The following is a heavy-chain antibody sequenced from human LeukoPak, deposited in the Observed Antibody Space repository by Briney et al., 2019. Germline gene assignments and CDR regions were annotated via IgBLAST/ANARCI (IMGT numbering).Heavy chain of an antibody. D-gene: IGHD6-19*01. CDR2: ISPNTGAT. J-gene: IGHJ4*02. CDR1: VYTFTVYY. CDR3: ARDRVGSGWPRPYYFEF. Sequence: GASVTVSFTPSVYTFTVYYLHWVRQAPGQALEWMGWISPNTGATIYAQNFQGRVTMSRDTSISTAYLDLSSLRSADTAVYYCARDRVGSGWPRPYYFEFWGQGTLVTVSS. V-gene: IGHV1-2*02.